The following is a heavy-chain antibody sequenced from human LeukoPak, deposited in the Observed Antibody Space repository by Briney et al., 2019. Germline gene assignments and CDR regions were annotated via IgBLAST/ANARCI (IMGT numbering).Heavy chain of an antibody. CDR3: ARANMQWLVRRGLFDY. CDR1: GGSTSTGDFY. D-gene: IGHD6-19*01. V-gene: IGHV4-61*02. CDR2: IHSSGTP. J-gene: IGHJ4*02. Sequence: SETLSLTCLVSGGSTSTGDFYCSWIRQPAGKGLEWIGRIHSSGTPNYNPSLESRVSMSVDTSQNQFSLKLSSVTAADTAVYYCARANMQWLVRRGLFDYWGQGTLVTVSS.